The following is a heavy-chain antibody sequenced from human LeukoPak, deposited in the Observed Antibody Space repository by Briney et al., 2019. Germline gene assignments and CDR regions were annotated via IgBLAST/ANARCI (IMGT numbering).Heavy chain of an antibody. J-gene: IGHJ4*02. CDR1: GGSISSYF. D-gene: IGHD1-26*01. CDR3: ARAPSGSYGRAFDI. Sequence: PSETLSLTCTVSGGSISSYFWSWIRQPAGKGLEWIGRIYTSGSTNYNPSLKSRVTMSVDTSKNQFSLNLTSVTAADTAVYYCARAPSGSYGRAFDIWGQGTLVTVSS. V-gene: IGHV4-4*07. CDR2: IYTSGST.